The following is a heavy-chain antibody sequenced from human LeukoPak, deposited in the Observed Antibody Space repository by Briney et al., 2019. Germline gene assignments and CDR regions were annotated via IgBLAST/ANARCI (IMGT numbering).Heavy chain of an antibody. J-gene: IGHJ3*02. CDR1: GFTFSIYW. CDR3: ARAGTTGSVDM. V-gene: IGHV3-7*01. CDR2: INQGGSEE. D-gene: IGHD1-1*01. Sequence: QSGGSLRLSCAASGFTFSIYWMSWVRQAPGKGMEWVANINQGGSEEYYVDSVKGRFTISRDNGKNSLYLQMNSLRAEDTAVYYCARAGTTGSVDMWGQGTMVTVSS.